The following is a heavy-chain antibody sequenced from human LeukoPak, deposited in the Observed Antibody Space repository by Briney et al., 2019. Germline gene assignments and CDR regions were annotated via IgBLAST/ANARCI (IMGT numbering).Heavy chain of an antibody. CDR1: GFTVSSNY. Sequence: GGSLRLSCAVSGFTVSSNYMSWVRQATGKGLDWVSVIYSGGSTYYADSVKGRFTISRDNSKNTLYLQMNSLRAEDTAVYYCARDLSGSGHDAFDIWGQGTMVTVSS. J-gene: IGHJ3*02. CDR2: IYSGGST. V-gene: IGHV3-53*01. D-gene: IGHD3-3*01. CDR3: ARDLSGSGHDAFDI.